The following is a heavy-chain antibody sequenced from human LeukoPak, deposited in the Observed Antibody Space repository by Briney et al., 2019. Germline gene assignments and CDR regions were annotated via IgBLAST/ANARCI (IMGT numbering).Heavy chain of an antibody. J-gene: IGHJ6*03. D-gene: IGHD6-13*01. CDR1: GGSISSYY. Sequence: SETLSLTCTVSGGSISSYYWNWARQPAGKGLEGMGRISASGSTNYNPSLKSRVTMSVDTSKNQFSLRLSSVTAADTAVYYCARVGAAAGAPFSDYYQYMDVWGKGTTVTVSS. V-gene: IGHV4-4*07. CDR2: ISASGST. CDR3: ARVGAAAGAPFSDYYQYMDV.